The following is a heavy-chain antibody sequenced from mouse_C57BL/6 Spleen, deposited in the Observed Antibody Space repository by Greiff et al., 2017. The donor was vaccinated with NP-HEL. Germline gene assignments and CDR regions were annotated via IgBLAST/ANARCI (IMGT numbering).Heavy chain of an antibody. D-gene: IGHD1-1*01. J-gene: IGHJ2*01. Sequence: VKVVESGPELVKPGASVRISCEASGYAFSSSWMNWVKQRPGKGLEWIGRIYPGDGDTNYNGKFKGKATLTADKSSSTAYMQLSSLTSEDSAVYFCARSRVDYYGSSIGSHYFDYWGQGTTLTVSS. CDR1: GYAFSSSW. V-gene: IGHV1-82*01. CDR2: IYPGDGDT. CDR3: ARSRVDYYGSSIGSHYFDY.